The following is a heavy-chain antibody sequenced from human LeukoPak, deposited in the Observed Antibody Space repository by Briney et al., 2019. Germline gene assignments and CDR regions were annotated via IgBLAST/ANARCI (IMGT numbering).Heavy chain of an antibody. J-gene: IGHJ3*02. CDR3: ARRGLGYCSSTSCSGHAFDI. CDR2: IYYSGST. CDR1: GYSISSGYY. Sequence: SEALSLTCTVSGYSISSGYYWGWIRQPPGKGLEWIGSIYYSGSTYYNPSLKSRVTISVDTSKNQFSLKLSSVTAADTAVYYCARRGLGYCSSTSCSGHAFDIWGQGTMVTVSS. V-gene: IGHV4-38-2*02. D-gene: IGHD2-2*01.